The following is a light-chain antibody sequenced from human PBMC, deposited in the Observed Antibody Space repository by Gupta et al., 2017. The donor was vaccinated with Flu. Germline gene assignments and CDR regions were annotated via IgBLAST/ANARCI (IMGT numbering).Light chain of an antibody. V-gene: IGKV3-11*01. CDR2: GAS. CDR1: QSVGTY. CDR3: QQRSNWPLT. J-gene: IGKJ4*01. Sequence: EIVLTQSPATLSLSPGEGATLSCGASQSVGTYLAWYQQKPGQAPRLLIFGASNRAPGNPARFRGSGFWKRLHLNISSLEPEDFAVYYCQQRSNWPLTFGGGTKVEIK.